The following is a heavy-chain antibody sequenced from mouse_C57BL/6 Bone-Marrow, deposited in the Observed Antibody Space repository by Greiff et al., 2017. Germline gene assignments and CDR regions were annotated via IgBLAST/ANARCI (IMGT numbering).Heavy chain of an antibody. CDR1: GYTFTGYW. J-gene: IGHJ1*03. CDR2: ILPGSGST. Sequence: VQLQQSGAELMKPGASVKLSCKATGYTFTGYWIEWVKQRPGHGLEWIGEILPGSGSTNYNEKFKGKATFTADTSSNTAYMQLSSLTTEDSASYYCATPLYYGPSTRYFDVWGTGTTVTVSS. CDR3: ATPLYYGPSTRYFDV. D-gene: IGHD1-1*01. V-gene: IGHV1-9*01.